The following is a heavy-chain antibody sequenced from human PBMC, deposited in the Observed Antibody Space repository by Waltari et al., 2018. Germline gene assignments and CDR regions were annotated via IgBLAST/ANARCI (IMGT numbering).Heavy chain of an antibody. J-gene: IGHJ4*02. CDR1: GFTFSNNW. V-gene: IGHV3-7*01. CDR3: TRGGDDSSWYWRN. D-gene: IGHD6-13*01. CDR2: ISQYGSEK. Sequence: EVQLVESGGGLVQPGGSLRLSCAASGFTFSNNWMTWVRQAPGKGLEWVANISQYGSEKYAVESVKGRFTISRDNAKNSLYRQLNSLRADDTAVYYCTRGGDDSSWYWRNWGQGTLVTVSS.